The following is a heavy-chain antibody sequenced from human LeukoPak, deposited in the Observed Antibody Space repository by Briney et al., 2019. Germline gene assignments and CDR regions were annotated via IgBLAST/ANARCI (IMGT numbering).Heavy chain of an antibody. CDR3: ARDESGYGTFDY. CDR1: GFTFSSNY. J-gene: IGHJ4*02. V-gene: IGHV3-53*01. D-gene: IGHD6-25*01. Sequence: PGGSLRLSCAASGFTFSSNYMSWVRQAPGKGLEWVAVIYSGGSTYYSDSVKGRFTISRDNSKSTLSLQMNSLRAEDTAVYYCARDESGYGTFDYWGQGTLVTVSS. CDR2: IYSGGST.